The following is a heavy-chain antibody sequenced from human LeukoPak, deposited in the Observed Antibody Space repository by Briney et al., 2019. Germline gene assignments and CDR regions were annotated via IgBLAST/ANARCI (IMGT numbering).Heavy chain of an antibody. CDR2: IYYSGST. D-gene: IGHD3-9*01. J-gene: IGHJ5*02. Sequence: SETLSLTCTVSGGSISSYYWSWIRQPPGKGLEWIGYIYYSGSTNYNPSLKSRVTISVDTSKNQFSLKLSSVTAADTAVYYRARGGYDILTGYYFSWFDPWGQGTLVTVSS. V-gene: IGHV4-59*01. CDR1: GGSISSYY. CDR3: ARGGYDILTGYYFSWFDP.